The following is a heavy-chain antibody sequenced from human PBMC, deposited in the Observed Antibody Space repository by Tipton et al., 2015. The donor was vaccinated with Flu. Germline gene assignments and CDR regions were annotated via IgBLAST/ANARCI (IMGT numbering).Heavy chain of an antibody. CDR2: IFHSGNT. CDR1: GNSIRSSNYY. D-gene: IGHD4-11*01. J-gene: IGHJ5*02. CDR3: ARRDYSNYVSEPKNWFDP. Sequence: TLSLTCAVSGNSIRSSNYYWGWIRQPPGKGLEWIGNIFHSGNTYHNPSLKSRVTISLDTSKNQFSLKLSSVTAADTAAYYCARRDYSNYVSEPKNWFDPWGQGALVTVSS. V-gene: IGHV4-38-2*01.